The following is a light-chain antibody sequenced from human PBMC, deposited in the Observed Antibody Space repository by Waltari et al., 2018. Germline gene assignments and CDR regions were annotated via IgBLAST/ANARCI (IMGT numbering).Light chain of an antibody. CDR2: EVA. Sequence: QSALTQPASVSGSPGQSVSISCTGTSNDVGGYGYVSWYQQYPGKAPKLMIYEVAYRPAGISTRFSGSKSGNTASLTISGLQAEDEAVYYCSSHTSTVPQVFGTGTKVTVV. CDR3: SSHTSTVPQV. CDR1: SNDVGGYGY. J-gene: IGLJ1*01. V-gene: IGLV2-14*01.